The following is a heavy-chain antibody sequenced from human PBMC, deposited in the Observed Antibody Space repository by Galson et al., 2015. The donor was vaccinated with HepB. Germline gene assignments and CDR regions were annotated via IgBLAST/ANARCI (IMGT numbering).Heavy chain of an antibody. J-gene: IGHJ4*02. V-gene: IGHV3-23*01. D-gene: IGHD4-17*01. CDR3: AKDLGYGDGGGKY. CDR1: GFTFSSYA. Sequence: SLRLSCAASGFTFSSYAMSWVRQAPGKGLEWVSAISGSGGSTYYADSVKGRFTISRDNSKNTLYLQMNSLRAEDTAVYYCAKDLGYGDGGGKYWGQGTLVTVSS. CDR2: ISGSGGST.